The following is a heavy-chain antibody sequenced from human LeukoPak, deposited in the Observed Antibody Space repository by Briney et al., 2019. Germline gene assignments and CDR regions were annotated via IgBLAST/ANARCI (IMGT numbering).Heavy chain of an antibody. CDR2: ISGSGGST. V-gene: IGHV3-23*01. Sequence: GGSLRLSCVASGFTFSSSAMSWVRQAPGKGLDWVSAISGSGGSTYYADSVKGRFSISRDNSKNTLYLQMNSLRAEDTAVYYCARVDYGDDQYFQLWGQGTLVTVSS. CDR3: ARVDYGDDQYFQL. J-gene: IGHJ1*01. D-gene: IGHD4-17*01. CDR1: GFTFSSSA.